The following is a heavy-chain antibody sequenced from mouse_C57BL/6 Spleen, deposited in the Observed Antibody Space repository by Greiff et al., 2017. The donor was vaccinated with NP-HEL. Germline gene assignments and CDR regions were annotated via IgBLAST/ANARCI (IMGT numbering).Heavy chain of an antibody. J-gene: IGHJ2*01. D-gene: IGHD1-1*01. CDR3: ARSPRSTLDY. CDR1: GYTFTSYW. V-gene: IGHV1-50*01. Sequence: VQLQQSGAELVKPGASVKLSCKASGYTFTSYWMQWVKQRPGQGLEWIGEIDPSDSYTNYNQKFKGKATLTVDTSSSTAYMQLSSLTSEDSAVYSCARSPRSTLDYWGQGTTLTVSS. CDR2: IDPSDSYT.